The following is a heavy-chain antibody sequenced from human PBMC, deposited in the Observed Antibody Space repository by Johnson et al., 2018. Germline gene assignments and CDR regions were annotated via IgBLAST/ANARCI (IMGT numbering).Heavy chain of an antibody. J-gene: IGHJ6*03. CDR2: FYNSETT. CDR1: GVSISSYY. CDR3: AIGPDSIELDYNYSYMDV. D-gene: IGHD3-22*01. V-gene: IGHV4-59*01. Sequence: QVQLQESGPGLVKPSETLSLTCTVSGVSISSYYWNWIRQPPEKGLEWIGYFYNSETTNYNPSLKSRVTTSVDTSKNQFSLKLTSVPAADTAVYYCAIGPDSIELDYNYSYMDVWGKGTTVTVSS.